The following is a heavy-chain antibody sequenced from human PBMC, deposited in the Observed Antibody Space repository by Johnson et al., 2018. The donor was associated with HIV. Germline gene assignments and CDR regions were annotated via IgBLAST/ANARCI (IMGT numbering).Heavy chain of an antibody. Sequence: QVQLVESGGDVVQPGGSLRLSCAASGFSFSSYGIHWVRQAPGKGLEWVAFTKYAGSNKYSVDSVKGRFTISRDNAKKAVYLQLNNLRAEETAVYFCAKETRDSRSAFDIWGQGTMVTVSS. D-gene: IGHD3-22*01. CDR3: AKETRDSRSAFDI. V-gene: IGHV3-30*02. CDR2: TKYAGSNK. J-gene: IGHJ3*02. CDR1: GFSFSSYG.